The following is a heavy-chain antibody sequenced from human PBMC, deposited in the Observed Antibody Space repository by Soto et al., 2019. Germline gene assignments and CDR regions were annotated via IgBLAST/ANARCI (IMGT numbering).Heavy chain of an antibody. V-gene: IGHV3-23*01. CDR1: GFSFSGYA. Sequence: EVQLLESGGGLVQPGGSLRLSCAASGFSFSGYAMSWVSQAPGKGLEWVSAISGSGSSTYYSDSVRGRFTISRDNSKNTLYLQMNSLRAEDTAVYFCAKASKGYTGYDLDYWGQGTLVTVSP. J-gene: IGHJ4*02. CDR3: AKASKGYTGYDLDY. D-gene: IGHD5-12*01. CDR2: ISGSGSST.